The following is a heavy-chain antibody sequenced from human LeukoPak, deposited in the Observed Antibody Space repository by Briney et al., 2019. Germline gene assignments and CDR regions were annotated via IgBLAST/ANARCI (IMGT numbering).Heavy chain of an antibody. CDR1: GGSISSTVYY. V-gene: IGHV4-39*01. CDR2: KYYSGNS. J-gene: IGHJ6*02. CDR3: ARLYYYYGMDV. Sequence: SETLSLSCTDSGGSISSTVYYCGWIRQPQGKGLELIGSKYYSGNSYYNPSLKSRASISVDTSKNQFSLKLSSVTAADTAVYYCARLYYYYGMDVWGQGTTVTVSS.